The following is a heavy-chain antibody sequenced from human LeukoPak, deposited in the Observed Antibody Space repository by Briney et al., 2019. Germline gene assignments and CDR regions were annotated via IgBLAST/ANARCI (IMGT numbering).Heavy chain of an antibody. J-gene: IGHJ2*01. V-gene: IGHV4-4*09. D-gene: IGHD4-11*01. Sequence: PSETLSLTCTVSGGSISSYYWSWIRQPPGKGLEWIGYIYTSGSTNYNPSLKSRVTISVGTSKNQFSLKLSSVTAADTAVYYCARLQDWYFDLWGRGTLVTVSS. CDR1: GGSISSYY. CDR3: ARLQDWYFDL. CDR2: IYTSGST.